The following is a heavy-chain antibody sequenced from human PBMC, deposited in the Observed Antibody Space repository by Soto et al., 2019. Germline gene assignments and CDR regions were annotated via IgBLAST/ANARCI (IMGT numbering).Heavy chain of an antibody. CDR3: VRVVAIPGYPDN. CDR1: GGTFSSYA. J-gene: IGHJ4*02. Sequence: QVQLVQSGAEVRQPASSVKVSCKTSGGTFSSYAISWVRQAPGQGLEWMGGIVPIVDTSTYAQKFQGRVTITADASTSTVYMELSSLRSDDTAVSYCVRVVAIPGYPDNWGQGTLVTVSS. V-gene: IGHV1-69*12. D-gene: IGHD5-12*01. CDR2: IVPIVDTS.